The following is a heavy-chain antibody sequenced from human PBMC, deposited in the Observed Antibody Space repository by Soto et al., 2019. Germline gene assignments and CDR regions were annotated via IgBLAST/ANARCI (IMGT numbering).Heavy chain of an antibody. V-gene: IGHV4-39*01. J-gene: IGHJ5*02. CDR3: ARHTGYSSGKRWFDP. D-gene: IGHD6-19*01. Sequence: QLQLQESGPGLVKPSETLSLTCTVSGGSISSGSYFWGWIRQPPGKGLEWIGSIYYSGSTSYNPSLRGRVTMSVDTSKNQFSLKLSSVSAADTAVYYCARHTGYSSGKRWFDPWGQGTLVTVSS. CDR1: GGSISSGSYF. CDR2: IYYSGST.